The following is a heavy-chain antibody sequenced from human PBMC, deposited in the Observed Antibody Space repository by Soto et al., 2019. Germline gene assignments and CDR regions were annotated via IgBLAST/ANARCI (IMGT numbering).Heavy chain of an antibody. V-gene: IGHV2-70*11. CDR3: SRIRGRYDILTEGMDV. CDR1: GFSLSTSGMC. CDR2: IDWDDDK. J-gene: IGHJ6*02. D-gene: IGHD3-9*01. Sequence: SGPTLVNPTQTLTLTCTFSGFSLSTSGMCVSWIRQPPGKALEWLARIDWDDDKYYSTSLKTRLTISKDTSKNQVVLTMTNMDPVDTATYYCSRIRGRYDILTEGMDVWGQGTTVTVSS.